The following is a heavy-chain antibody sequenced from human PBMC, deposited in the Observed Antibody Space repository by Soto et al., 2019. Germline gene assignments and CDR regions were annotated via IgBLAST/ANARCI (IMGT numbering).Heavy chain of an antibody. J-gene: IGHJ3*02. Sequence: QVQLVQSGAEVKKPAASVQVCCKASGYTFTNYGIDWVRQAPGQGLEWMGWISGYKSKTNYAQNFQGRVTMTSDTSTSTANMGLRSLRIDDTAVYYCAGEGDIVGLDGFDIWGQGTMVTVSS. CDR3: AGEGDIVGLDGFDI. D-gene: IGHD2-15*01. V-gene: IGHV1-18*04. CDR2: ISGYKSKT. CDR1: GYTFTNYG.